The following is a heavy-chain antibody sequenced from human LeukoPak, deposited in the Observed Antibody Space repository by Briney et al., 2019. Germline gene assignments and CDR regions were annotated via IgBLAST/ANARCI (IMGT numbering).Heavy chain of an antibody. Sequence: SETLSLTCTVSGGSISSYYWSWIRQPPGKGLEWIGYIYTSGCTNYNPSLKSRVTISVDTSKNQFSLKLSSVTAADTAVYYCARLEPTEGYFEYWGQGTLVTVSS. CDR2: IYTSGCT. CDR1: GGSISSYY. D-gene: IGHD1-1*01. V-gene: IGHV4-4*09. CDR3: ARLEPTEGYFEY. J-gene: IGHJ4*02.